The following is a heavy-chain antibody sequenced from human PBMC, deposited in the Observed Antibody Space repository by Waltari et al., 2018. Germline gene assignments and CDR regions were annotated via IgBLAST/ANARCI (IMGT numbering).Heavy chain of an antibody. CDR1: GFSFRYYW. J-gene: IGHJ4*02. D-gene: IGHD2-15*01. CDR3: ARSGFCTGDSCFSAFYYFDY. V-gene: IGHV3-7*01. CDR2: IKQDGSER. Sequence: EVRLVESGGGLVQPGGSLRLSCVASGFSFRYYWMTWVRQAPGKGLEGLANIKQDGSERYSGDSVKGRFTISRDNTNNSLYLQRNSLRAEDTALYYCARSGFCTGDSCFSAFYYFDYWGPGILVTVSS.